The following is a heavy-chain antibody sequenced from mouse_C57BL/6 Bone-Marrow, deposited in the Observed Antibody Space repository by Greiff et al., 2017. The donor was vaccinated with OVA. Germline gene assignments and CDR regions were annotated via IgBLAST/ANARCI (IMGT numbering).Heavy chain of an antibody. J-gene: IGHJ2*01. CDR1: GYAFSSSW. CDR2: IYPGDGDT. Sequence: VQGVESGPELVKPGASVKISCKASGYAFSSSWMNWVKQRPGKGLEWIGRIYPGDGDTNYNGKFKGKATLTADKSSSTAYMQLSSLTSEDSAVYFCASPLYYGNYDYWGQGTTLTVSS. D-gene: IGHD2-1*01. CDR3: ASPLYYGNYDY. V-gene: IGHV1-82*01.